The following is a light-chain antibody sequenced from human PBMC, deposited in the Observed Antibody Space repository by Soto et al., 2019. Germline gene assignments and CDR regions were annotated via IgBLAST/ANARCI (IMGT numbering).Light chain of an antibody. CDR2: DVS. J-gene: IGLJ1*01. CDR1: SNDVGAYNY. Sequence: QSVLTQPASVSGSPGQSITVSCTGTSNDVGAYNYVSRYQQHPGTAPKLMIYDVSNRPSGVSNRFSGSKSGNTASLTISGLQAEDEADYYCTSYTSSRTYVFGTGTKVTVL. V-gene: IGLV2-14*03. CDR3: TSYTSSRTYV.